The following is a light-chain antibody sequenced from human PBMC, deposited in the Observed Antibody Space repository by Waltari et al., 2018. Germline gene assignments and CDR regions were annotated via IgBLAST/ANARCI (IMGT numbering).Light chain of an antibody. V-gene: IGKV2-28*01. CDR1: QSLLYSNGNNY. CDR2: ETS. CDR3: MQALQAPYT. Sequence: EIVVTQSPLSLPVTPGEPASISCRSSQSLLYSNGNNYLDWYLQKPGQSPQLLIYETSTRASGVPDRFSGSGSGTDFTLKISRVETEDVGIYYCMQALQAPYTFGQGTKLEIK. J-gene: IGKJ2*01.